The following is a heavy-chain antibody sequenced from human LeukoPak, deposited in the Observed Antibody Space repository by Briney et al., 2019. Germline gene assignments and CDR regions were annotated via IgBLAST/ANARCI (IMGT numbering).Heavy chain of an antibody. Sequence: ASVKVSCKASAYTFTSYGISWVRQAPGQGLEWMGIINPSGGSPNYAQKFQGRVAMTRDTSISTAYMELSRLRSDDTAVYYCAREGCSGGSCYSAPPSWFDPWGQGTLVTVSS. V-gene: IGHV1-2*02. CDR2: INPSGGSP. J-gene: IGHJ5*02. CDR3: AREGCSGGSCYSAPPSWFDP. CDR1: AYTFTSYG. D-gene: IGHD2-15*01.